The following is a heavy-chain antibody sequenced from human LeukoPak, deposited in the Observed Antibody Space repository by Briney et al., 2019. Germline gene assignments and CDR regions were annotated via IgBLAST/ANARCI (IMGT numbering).Heavy chain of an antibody. CDR2: INHSGST. D-gene: IGHD6-6*01. CDR3: ARRIAARRIFGY. J-gene: IGHJ4*02. Sequence: SETLSLTCAVYGGSFSGYYWSWIRQPPGKGLEWIGEINHSGSTNYNPSLKSRVTISVDTSKNQFSLQLTSVTAADTAVYYCARRIAARRIFGYWGQGTLVTVSS. CDR1: GGSFSGYY. V-gene: IGHV4-34*01.